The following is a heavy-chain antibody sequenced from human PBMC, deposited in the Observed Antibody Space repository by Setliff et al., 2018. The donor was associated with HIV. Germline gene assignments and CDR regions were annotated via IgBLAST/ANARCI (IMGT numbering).Heavy chain of an antibody. V-gene: IGHV1-69-2*01. CDR1: GYTFTAYY. Sequence: ASVKVSCKTSGYTFTAYYIHWVQQAPGKGLEWMGRLDPESGEVIYGENFQGRVTISADTSINTTYMELPSLTSEDTAVYYCATGTGKYSVDAFDVWGLGTVVTVSS. D-gene: IGHD7-27*01. CDR3: ATGTGKYSVDAFDV. CDR2: LDPESGEV. J-gene: IGHJ3*01.